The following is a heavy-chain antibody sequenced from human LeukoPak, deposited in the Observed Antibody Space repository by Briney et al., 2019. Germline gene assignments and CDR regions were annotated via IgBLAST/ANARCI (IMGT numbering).Heavy chain of an antibody. D-gene: IGHD4-17*01. CDR3: ARVVMATVTTWGDFDP. V-gene: IGHV4-34*01. J-gene: IGHJ5*02. CDR2: INHSGST. Sequence: SETLSLTCAVYGGSFSGYYWSWIRQPPGKGLEWIGEINHSGSTNYNPSLKSRVTISVDTSKNQFSLKLSSVTAADTAVYYCARVVMATVTTWGDFDPWGQGTLATVSS. CDR1: GGSFSGYY.